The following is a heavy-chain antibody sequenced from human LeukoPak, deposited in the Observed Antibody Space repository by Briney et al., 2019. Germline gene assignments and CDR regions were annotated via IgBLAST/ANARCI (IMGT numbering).Heavy chain of an antibody. J-gene: IGHJ4*02. Sequence: GASVKVSCKASGYTFTSYVMHWVRQAPGQRLEWMGWINAGNGNTKYSQKFQGRVTITRDTSASTAYMELSSLRSEDTAVYYCARGRYSSGWNYFDYWGQGTLVTVSS. CDR2: INAGNGNT. CDR1: GYTFTSYV. V-gene: IGHV1-3*01. D-gene: IGHD6-19*01. CDR3: ARGRYSSGWNYFDY.